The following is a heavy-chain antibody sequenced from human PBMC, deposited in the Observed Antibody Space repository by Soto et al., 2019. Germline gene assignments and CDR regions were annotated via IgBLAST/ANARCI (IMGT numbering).Heavy chain of an antibody. J-gene: IGHJ6*02. V-gene: IGHV1-69*02. CDR2: IIPILGIA. CDR1: GGTFSSYT. CDR3: ADGSGSSNYGMDV. Sequence: QVQLVQSGAEVKKPGSSVKVSCKASGGTFSSYTISWVRQAPGQGLEWMGRIIPILGIANYAQKFQGRVRITADKSTSTAYMELSSLRSADTAVYYCADGSGSSNYGMDVWGQGTTVTVSS. D-gene: IGHD3-10*01.